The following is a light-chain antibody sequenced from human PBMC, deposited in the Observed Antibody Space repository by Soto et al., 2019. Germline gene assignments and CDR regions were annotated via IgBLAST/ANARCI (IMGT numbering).Light chain of an antibody. CDR2: GAS. J-gene: IGKJ4*01. Sequence: EIVLTQSPGTLSLSPGERATLSCRASQSVSSSYLAWYQQKPGQAPRLLIYGASSRATGIPGRFSGSGSGTEFILTISSLQSEDFAVYYCQQYSKWPLTFGGGTKVDIK. CDR3: QQYSKWPLT. CDR1: QSVSSSY. V-gene: IGKV3-20*01.